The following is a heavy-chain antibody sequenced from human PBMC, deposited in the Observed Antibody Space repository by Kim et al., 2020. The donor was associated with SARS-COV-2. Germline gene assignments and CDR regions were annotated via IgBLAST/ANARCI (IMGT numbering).Heavy chain of an antibody. J-gene: IGHJ5*02. CDR2: MNPNGSAT. Sequence: GGSLRLSCGGSGFSFSTSWVSWIRQAPGKGLEWVAHMNPNGSATYYVDSMRGRFTIPRDDAKNSLYRQVSSLRVEGPAVYYCVSWSGRTSWGQGPLVTVS. V-gene: IGHV3-7*01. CDR3: VSWSGRTS. CDR1: GFSFSTSW.